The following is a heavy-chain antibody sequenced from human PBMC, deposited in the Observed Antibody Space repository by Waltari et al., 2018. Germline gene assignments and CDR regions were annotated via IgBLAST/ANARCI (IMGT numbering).Heavy chain of an antibody. Sequence: QVQLQESGPGLVKPSETLSLTCTVSGSSISSHYWSWIRQPPGKGLEWIGYIDYSGGTNYNPSLKSRVTISVDTSKNQFSLKLSSVTAADTAVYYCARGLFDFWSGYCLDYWGQGTLVTVSS. CDR2: IDYSGGT. J-gene: IGHJ4*02. CDR1: GSSISSHY. CDR3: ARGLFDFWSGYCLDY. V-gene: IGHV4-59*11. D-gene: IGHD3-3*01.